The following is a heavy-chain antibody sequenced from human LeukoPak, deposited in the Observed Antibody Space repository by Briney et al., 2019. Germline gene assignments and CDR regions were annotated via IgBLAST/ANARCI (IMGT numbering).Heavy chain of an antibody. V-gene: IGHV3-7*05. Sequence: GGSLRLSCAASGFTFSSYWMSWVRQAPGKGLEWVANIKQDGREQYYVDSVKGRFTISRDNAKNSLFLQMNSLRGEDTAVYYCTREYLTVSYFDYWGQGTLVTVSS. CDR2: IKQDGREQ. D-gene: IGHD4-11*01. J-gene: IGHJ4*02. CDR3: TREYLTVSYFDY. CDR1: GFTFSSYW.